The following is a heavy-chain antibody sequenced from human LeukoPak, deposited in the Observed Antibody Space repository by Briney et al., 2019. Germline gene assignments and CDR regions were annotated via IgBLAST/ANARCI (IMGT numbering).Heavy chain of an antibody. CDR3: ARGRGWYPDY. Sequence: GGSLRLSCAASGSTFSSYSMNWVRQAPGKGLEWVSSISSSSSYIYYADSVKGRFTISRDNAKNSLYLQMNSLRAEDTAVYYCARGRGWYPDYWGQGTLVTVSS. CDR1: GSTFSSYS. V-gene: IGHV3-21*01. J-gene: IGHJ4*02. CDR2: ISSSSSYI. D-gene: IGHD6-19*01.